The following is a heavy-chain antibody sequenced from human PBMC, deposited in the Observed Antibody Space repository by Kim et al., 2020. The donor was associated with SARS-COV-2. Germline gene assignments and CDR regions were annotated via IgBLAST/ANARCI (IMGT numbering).Heavy chain of an antibody. CDR2: ILPILDMI. CDR3: ASEDYYTSGRPADH. CDR1: GDTFDKHT. D-gene: IGHD3-10*01. J-gene: IGHJ4*02. Sequence: SVKVSCKASGDTFDKHTFGWVRLAPGRGPDWMGRILPILDMIHHAQKFQGRLTIAADKYTNTVYMELRSLKSDDAGVNFFASEDYYTSGRPADHWGQGTPVTVSS. V-gene: IGHV1-69*02.